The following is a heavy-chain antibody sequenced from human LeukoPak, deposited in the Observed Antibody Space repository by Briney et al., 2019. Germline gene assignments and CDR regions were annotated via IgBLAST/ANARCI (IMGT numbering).Heavy chain of an antibody. J-gene: IGHJ4*02. CDR3: AHGGLYYLDY. Sequence: GGSPRLSCAASGFTFSSYGMHWVRQAPGKGLEWVAFIRYDGSNKYYADSVKGRFTISRDISKNTLYLQMNSLRAEDTAVYYCAHGGLYYLDYWGQGTLVTVSS. V-gene: IGHV3-30*02. CDR2: IRYDGSNK. D-gene: IGHD3-10*01. CDR1: GFTFSSYG.